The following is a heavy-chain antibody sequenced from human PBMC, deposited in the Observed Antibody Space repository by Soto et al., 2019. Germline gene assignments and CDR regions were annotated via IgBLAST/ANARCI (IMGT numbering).Heavy chain of an antibody. CDR1: GYTLTELS. CDR2: FDPEDGET. Sequence: ASVKVSCKVSGYTLTELSMHWVRQAPGKGLEWMGGFDPEDGETIYAQKFQGRVTMTEDTSTDTAYMELSSLRSEDTAVYYCATVLGHSGSSPKYYGMDVWGQGTTVTVSS. J-gene: IGHJ6*02. CDR3: ATVLGHSGSSPKYYGMDV. D-gene: IGHD1-26*01. V-gene: IGHV1-24*01.